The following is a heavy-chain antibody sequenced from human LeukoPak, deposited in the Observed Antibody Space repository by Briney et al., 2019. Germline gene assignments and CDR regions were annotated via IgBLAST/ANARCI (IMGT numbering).Heavy chain of an antibody. CDR1: GYTFTSYY. CDR3: ARVRWHPGWFDP. Sequence: ASAKVSCKASGYTFTSYYMHWVRQAPGQGLEWMGIINPSGGSTSYAQKFQGRVTMTRDMSTSTVYMELSSLRSEDTAVYYCARVRWHPGWFDPWGQGTLVTVSS. V-gene: IGHV1-46*01. CDR2: INPSGGST. D-gene: IGHD2-8*02. J-gene: IGHJ5*02.